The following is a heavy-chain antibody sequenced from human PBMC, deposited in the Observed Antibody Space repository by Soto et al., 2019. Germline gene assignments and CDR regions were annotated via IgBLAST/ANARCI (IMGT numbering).Heavy chain of an antibody. CDR2: ISAYNTNT. J-gene: IGHJ4*02. V-gene: IGHV1-18*01. Sequence: QVQLVQSGAEVKKPGASVKVSCKTSGYTFTSYHISWVRQAPGQGLEWMGWISAYNTNTNYAQKFQGRVTMTTDTLTSTAYMALRSLRSDDTAVYYCATDPPPTDYWGQGTLVTVSS. CDR1: GYTFTSYH. CDR3: ATDPPPTDY.